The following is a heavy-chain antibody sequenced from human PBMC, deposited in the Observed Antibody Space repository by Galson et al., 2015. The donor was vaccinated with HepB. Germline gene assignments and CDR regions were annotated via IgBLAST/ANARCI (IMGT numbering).Heavy chain of an antibody. CDR1: GISISGSQYY. D-gene: IGHD2-8*01. CDR2: IYYGGRT. Sequence: SETLSLTCDVSGISISGSQYYWGWIRQSPKKGLEWIGSIYYGGRTYFSPSFQSRVAMSVDTSKNQLSLTLSSVTAADTAVYHCARPLVLNGRFTPGVGPFQIWGHGTLVTVS. J-gene: IGHJ1*01. V-gene: IGHV4-39*01. CDR3: ARPLVLNGRFTPGVGPFQI.